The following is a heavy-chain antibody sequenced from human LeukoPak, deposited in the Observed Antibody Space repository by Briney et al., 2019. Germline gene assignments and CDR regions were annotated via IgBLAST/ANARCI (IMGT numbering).Heavy chain of an antibody. CDR1: GYTFTGYY. V-gene: IGHV1-2*02. CDR3: ARDPGVVVAATQVDY. D-gene: IGHD2-15*01. Sequence: ASVKVSCKASGYTFTGYYMHWVRQAPGQGLEWMGWINPNSGGTNYAQKFQGRFTMTRDTSISTAYMELSRLRSDDTAVYYCARDPGVVVAATQVDYWGQGTLVTASS. CDR2: INPNSGGT. J-gene: IGHJ4*02.